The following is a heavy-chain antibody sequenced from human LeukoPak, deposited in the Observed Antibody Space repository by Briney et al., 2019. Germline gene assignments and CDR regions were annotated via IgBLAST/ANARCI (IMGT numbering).Heavy chain of an antibody. CDR3: ARAVGLGDFWSGYYYYYYYMDV. CDR1: GYTFTSYG. CDR2: ISAYNGNT. V-gene: IGHV1-18*01. D-gene: IGHD3-3*01. Sequence: ASVKVSCKASGYTFTSYGISWVRQAPGQGLEWMGWISAYNGNTNYAQKLQGRVTMTTDTSTSTAYMELRSLRSGDTAMYYCARAVGLGDFWSGYYYYYYYMDVWGKGTTVTVSS. J-gene: IGHJ6*03.